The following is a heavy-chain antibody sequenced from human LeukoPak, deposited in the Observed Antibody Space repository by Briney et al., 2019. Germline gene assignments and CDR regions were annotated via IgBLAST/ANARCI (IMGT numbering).Heavy chain of an antibody. V-gene: IGHV3-9*01. CDR2: ISWNGGHM. Sequence: GRSLRLSCAASGFTFDDYAMHWVRQPPGKGLEWVSGISWNGGHMGYADSVRGRFTISRDNAKNSLYLQMNSLRAEDTAFYYCAKDKRVAKLTISPMDVWGNETTVTVSS. J-gene: IGHJ6*03. D-gene: IGHD4/OR15-4a*01. CDR3: AKDKRVAKLTISPMDV. CDR1: GFTFDDYA.